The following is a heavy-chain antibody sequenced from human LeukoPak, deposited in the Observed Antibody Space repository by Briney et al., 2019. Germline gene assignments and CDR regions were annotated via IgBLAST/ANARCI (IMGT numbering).Heavy chain of an antibody. CDR1: GGSISSSTYY. CDR2: IHYSGST. CDR3: ARGHCSSTSCSRKGYWFDP. Sequence: SETLSLTCTVSGGSISSSTYYWGWIRQPPGKGLEYIGSIHYSGSTYYNSSLKSRVTISADTSKNQFSLKLSSVTAADTAVYYCARGHCSSTSCSRKGYWFDPWGQGTLVTVSS. V-gene: IGHV4-39*01. D-gene: IGHD2-2*01. J-gene: IGHJ5*02.